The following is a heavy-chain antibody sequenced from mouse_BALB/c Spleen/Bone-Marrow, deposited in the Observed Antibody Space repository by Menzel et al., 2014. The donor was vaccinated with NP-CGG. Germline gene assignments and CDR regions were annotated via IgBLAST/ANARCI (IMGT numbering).Heavy chain of an antibody. Sequence: VHLVESGPQLVRPGASVKISCKASGYSFTSYWMHWVKQRPGQGLEWIGMIDPSDSETRLNQKFKDKATLTVDKSSSTAYMQLSSPTSEDSAVYYCARPRYDYDDAMDYWGQGTSVTVSS. D-gene: IGHD2-4*01. CDR1: GYSFTSYW. CDR3: ARPRYDYDDAMDY. V-gene: IGHV1S126*01. CDR2: IDPSDSET. J-gene: IGHJ4*01.